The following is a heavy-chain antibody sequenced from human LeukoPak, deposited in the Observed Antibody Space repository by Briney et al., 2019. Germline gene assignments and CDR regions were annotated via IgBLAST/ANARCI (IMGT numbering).Heavy chain of an antibody. V-gene: IGHV1-2*02. J-gene: IGHJ5*02. D-gene: IGHD2-8*01. CDR3: ARGVGSSWFDP. Sequence: ASVKVSCKASRYTFTAYYIHWVRQAPGQGLEWMGWMDPVSGGTNYAQRFQGRVTMTRDSSISTAYIQLSSLRSDDTADTAVYYCARGVGSSWFDPWGQGTLVTVSP. CDR2: MDPVSGGT. CDR1: RYTFTAYY.